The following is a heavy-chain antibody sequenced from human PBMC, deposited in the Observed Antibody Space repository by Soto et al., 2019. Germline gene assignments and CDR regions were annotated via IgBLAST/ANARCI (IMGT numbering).Heavy chain of an antibody. CDR2: ISYDGSNK. CDR1: GFTFISYG. Sequence: PGGSLRLSCAASGFTFISYGMHWVRQAPGKGLEWVAVISYDGSNKYYADSVKGRFTISRDNSKNTLYLQMNSLRAEDTAVYYCAKDFWSGVYYYYYMDVWCKGTTVTVSS. D-gene: IGHD3-3*01. J-gene: IGHJ6*03. V-gene: IGHV3-30*18. CDR3: AKDFWSGVYYYYYMDV.